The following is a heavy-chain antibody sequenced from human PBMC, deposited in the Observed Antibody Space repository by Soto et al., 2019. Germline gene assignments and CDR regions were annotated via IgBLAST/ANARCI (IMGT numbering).Heavy chain of an antibody. CDR1: GFTFRNYD. CDR3: ARTDRDFYGLDV. CDR2: ISAAGDP. V-gene: IGHV3-13*05. Sequence: EVQLVESGGGLVQPGGSLRLSCEASGFTFRNYDMHWVRHGTGKGLEWVSGISAAGDPDDADSVEGRFTISRENAQNSFFLQMNSLRVGDTAVYYCARTDRDFYGLDVWGQGTTVIVSS. J-gene: IGHJ6*02.